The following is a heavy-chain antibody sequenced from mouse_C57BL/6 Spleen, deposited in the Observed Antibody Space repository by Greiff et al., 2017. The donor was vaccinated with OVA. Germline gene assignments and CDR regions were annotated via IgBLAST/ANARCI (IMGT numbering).Heavy chain of an antibody. CDR3: ARRGLYYGNYVDY. J-gene: IGHJ2*01. D-gene: IGHD2-1*01. Sequence: QVQLQQPGAELVRPGSSVKLSCKASGYTFTSYWMHWVKQRPIQGLEWIGNIDPSDSEPHYNQKFKDKATLTVDKSSSTAYMQLSSLTSEDSAVYYCARRGLYYGNYVDYWGQGTTLTVSS. CDR1: GYTFTSYW. V-gene: IGHV1-52*01. CDR2: IDPSDSEP.